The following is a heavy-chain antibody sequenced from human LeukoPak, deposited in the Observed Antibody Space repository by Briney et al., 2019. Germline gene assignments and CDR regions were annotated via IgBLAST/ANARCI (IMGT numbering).Heavy chain of an antibody. CDR1: GFTFSSYG. CDR2: IWYDGSNK. V-gene: IGHV3-33*06. Sequence: GGSLRLSCAASGFTFSSYGMHWVRQAPGKGLEWVAVIWYDGSNKYYADSVKGRFTISRDNSKNTLYLQMNSLRAEDTAVYYCAKDFHHPSFDYWGQGTLVTVSS. CDR3: AKDFHHPSFDY. J-gene: IGHJ4*02.